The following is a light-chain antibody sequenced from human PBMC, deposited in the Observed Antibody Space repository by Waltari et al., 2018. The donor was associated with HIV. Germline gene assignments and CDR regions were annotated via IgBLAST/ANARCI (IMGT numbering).Light chain of an antibody. Sequence: QSALTQPPSASGSAGQSVSISCTGTSSDVGTYNYVSWYRQHPGKAPKLMVYEVTKRPSGVPDRFSGSKSGNTASLTVSGRQAEDEADYYCSSYAGSNNVVFGGGTKLTVL. V-gene: IGLV2-8*01. J-gene: IGLJ2*01. CDR1: SSDVGTYNY. CDR3: SSYAGSNNVV. CDR2: EVT.